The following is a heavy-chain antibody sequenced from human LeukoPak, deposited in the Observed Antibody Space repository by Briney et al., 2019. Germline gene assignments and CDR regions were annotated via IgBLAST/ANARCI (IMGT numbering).Heavy chain of an antibody. CDR2: IKQDGSEK. CDR1: GFTFSSYW. Sequence: GGSLRLSCAASGFTFSSYWMSWVRQAPGKGLEWVANIKQDGSEKYYVDSVKGRFTISRDNAKNSLYLQMNSLRAEDTAVYYCASRGYSYGLYYYYGMDVWGQGTTVIVSS. CDR3: ASRGYSYGLYYYYGMDV. J-gene: IGHJ6*02. D-gene: IGHD5-18*01. V-gene: IGHV3-7*01.